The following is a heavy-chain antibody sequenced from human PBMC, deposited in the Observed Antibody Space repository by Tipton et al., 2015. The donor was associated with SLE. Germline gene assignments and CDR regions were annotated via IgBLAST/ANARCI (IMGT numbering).Heavy chain of an antibody. V-gene: IGHV3-21*01. J-gene: IGHJ4*02. CDR1: GFTFSSYS. CDR2: ISSSSSYI. CDR3: ARDPGGMTTVTNGY. Sequence: SLRLSCAASGFTFSSYSMNWVRQAPGKGLEWVSSISSSSSYIYYADSVKGRFTISRDNAKNSLYLQMNSLRAEDTAVYYCARDPGGMTTVTNGYWGQGTLVTVSS. D-gene: IGHD4-11*01.